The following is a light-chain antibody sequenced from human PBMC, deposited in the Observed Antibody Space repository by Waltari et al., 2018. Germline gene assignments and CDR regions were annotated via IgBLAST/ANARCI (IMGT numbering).Light chain of an antibody. Sequence: DIVITQSPDSLAVSLGERATINRKSSQSVLYSSNNKNYLTWYKQKPGQPPKLLIYWASTRESGVPDRFSGSGSETDFTLSISNLQTDDVAVYYCQQYFDIPYTFGQGTKLEIK. CDR2: WAS. CDR1: QSVLYSSNNKNY. J-gene: IGKJ2*01. CDR3: QQYFDIPYT. V-gene: IGKV4-1*01.